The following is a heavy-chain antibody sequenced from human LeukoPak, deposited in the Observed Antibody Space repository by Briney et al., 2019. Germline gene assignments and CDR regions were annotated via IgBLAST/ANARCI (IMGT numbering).Heavy chain of an antibody. CDR3: AKAASKRTDYGDYAFYYYMDV. V-gene: IGHV3-21*01. J-gene: IGHJ6*03. D-gene: IGHD4-17*01. Sequence: GGSLRLSCAASGFTFSGYSMNWVRQAPGKGLEWVSSISYIYYADSLKGRFTISRDNSKNTLYLQMNSLRAEDTAVYYCAKAASKRTDYGDYAFYYYMDVWGKGTTVTISS. CDR1: GFTFSGYS. CDR2: ISYI.